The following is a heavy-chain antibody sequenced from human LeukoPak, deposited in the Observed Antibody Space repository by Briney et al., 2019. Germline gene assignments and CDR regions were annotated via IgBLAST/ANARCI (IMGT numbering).Heavy chain of an antibody. V-gene: IGHV4-59*08. CDR3: ARHLPEGSFTDAFDI. J-gene: IGHJ3*02. CDR1: GGSISSYY. Sequence: SETLSLTCTVSGGSISSYYWSWIRQPPGKGLEWIGYIYDSGSTNYNPSLKSRVTISVDTSKNQFSLKLSSVTAADTAVYYCARHLPEGSFTDAFDIWGQGTMVTVSS. CDR2: IYDSGST.